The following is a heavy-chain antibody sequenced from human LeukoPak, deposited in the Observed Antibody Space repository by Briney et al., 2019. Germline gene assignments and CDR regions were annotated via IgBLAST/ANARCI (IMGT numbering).Heavy chain of an antibody. CDR3: ARRMGQQLGVDAFDV. CDR2: IYYSGRT. D-gene: IGHD6-13*01. CDR1: GGSISSYY. J-gene: IGHJ3*01. V-gene: IGHV4-59*01. Sequence: SETLSLTCTVSGGSISSYYWNWIRQPPGKGLEWIGYIYYSGRTNYNPSLKSRVTISVDTSKNQFSLKLSSATAADTAVYFCARRMGQQLGVDAFDVWGQGTMVTVSS.